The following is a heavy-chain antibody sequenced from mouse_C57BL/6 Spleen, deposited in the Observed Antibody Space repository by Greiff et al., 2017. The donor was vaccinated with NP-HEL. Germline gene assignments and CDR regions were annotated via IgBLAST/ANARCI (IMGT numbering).Heavy chain of an antibody. CDR1: GFTFSSYA. Sequence: EVQVVESGGGLVKPGGSLKLSCAASGFTFSSYAMSWVRQTPEKRLEWVATISDGGSYTYYPDDVKGRFTISRDNAKNNLYLQMSHLKSEDTAMYYCARDTRFYAMDYWGQGTSVTVSS. CDR2: ISDGGSYT. J-gene: IGHJ4*01. CDR3: ARDTRFYAMDY. D-gene: IGHD1-1*01. V-gene: IGHV5-4*01.